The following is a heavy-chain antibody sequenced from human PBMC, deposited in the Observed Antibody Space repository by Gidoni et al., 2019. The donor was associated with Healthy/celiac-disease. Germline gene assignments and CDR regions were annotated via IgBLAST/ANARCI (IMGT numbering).Heavy chain of an antibody. CDR1: GFTFSSYA. Sequence: EVQLVESGGGLVQPGGSLRLSCSASGFTFSSYAMHWVRQAPGKGLEYVSAISSNGGSTYYADSVKGRFTISRDNSKNTLYLQMSSLRAEDTAVYYCVKGRIVPAALLSVNYGMDVWGQGTTVTVSS. CDR3: VKGRIVPAALLSVNYGMDV. J-gene: IGHJ6*02. V-gene: IGHV3-64D*06. D-gene: IGHD2-2*01. CDR2: ISSNGGST.